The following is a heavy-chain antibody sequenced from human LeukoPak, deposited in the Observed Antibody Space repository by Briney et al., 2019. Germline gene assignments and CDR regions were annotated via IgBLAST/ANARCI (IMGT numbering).Heavy chain of an antibody. CDR1: GFTFGDYA. Sequence: GGSLRLSCTASGFTFGDYAMSWVRQAPGKGLEWVSFIRRKAHGGTTEYAASVKGRFSSSRDDSKSIAYLQMNSLKTEDTAVYFCTRVTYYYDNSGYFHFDSWGQGSLVTASS. V-gene: IGHV3-49*04. CDR2: IRRKAHGGTT. J-gene: IGHJ4*02. D-gene: IGHD3-22*01. CDR3: TRVTYYYDNSGYFHFDS.